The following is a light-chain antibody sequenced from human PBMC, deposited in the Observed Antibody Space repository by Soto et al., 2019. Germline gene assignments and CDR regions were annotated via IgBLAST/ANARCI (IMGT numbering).Light chain of an antibody. CDR2: AAS. CDR3: QQYGSSSYT. Sequence: EIVLTQSPGSLSLSPGERGTLSWRASQSISSSYLAWYQQKPGQAPRLLIYAASSRATGIPDRFSGSGSGTDFTLTISRLEPEDFAVYYCQQYGSSSYTFGQGTQLEIK. CDR1: QSISSSY. V-gene: IGKV3-20*01. J-gene: IGKJ2*01.